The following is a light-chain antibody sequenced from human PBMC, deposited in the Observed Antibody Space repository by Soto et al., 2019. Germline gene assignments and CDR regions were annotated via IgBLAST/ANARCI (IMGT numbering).Light chain of an antibody. CDR2: DVS. Sequence: QPVLTQPTSVSGSPGQSITISCTGTSSDVGGYNYVSWYQQHPGKAPKLMIYDVSNRPSGVSNRFSGSKSGNTASLTISGLQAEDEAHYYCSSYTSGSDVVFGGGTKVTVL. J-gene: IGLJ2*01. V-gene: IGLV2-14*01. CDR1: SSDVGGYNY. CDR3: SSYTSGSDVV.